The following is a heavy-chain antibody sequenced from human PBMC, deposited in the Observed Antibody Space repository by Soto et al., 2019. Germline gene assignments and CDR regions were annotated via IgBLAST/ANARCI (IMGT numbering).Heavy chain of an antibody. Sequence: ASVNVSCKASGGTFGSHGIAWVRQAPGQGLEWMGGLIAILGTPTYARKVQGRATITADESLTSSYLELRSLRSEDTAVYFCARGAMANFDYWGEGKVVTVSA. D-gene: IGHD5-18*01. J-gene: IGHJ4*01. CDR3: ARGAMANFDY. CDR1: GGTFGSHG. V-gene: IGHV1-69*13. CDR2: LIAILGTP.